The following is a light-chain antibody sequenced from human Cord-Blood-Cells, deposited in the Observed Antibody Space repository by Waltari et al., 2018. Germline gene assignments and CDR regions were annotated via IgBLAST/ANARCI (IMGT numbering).Light chain of an antibody. CDR3: SSYTSSSTLYG. Sequence: QSALTQPASVSGSPGPSITIPCTGTSSDVGGYNFVPWYPQPPGKAPKLMIYDVSNRPSGVSNRFSGSKSGKTASLTISGLQAEDESDYYCSSYTSSSTLYGFGTGTKVTVL. CDR2: DVS. J-gene: IGLJ1*01. CDR1: SSDVGGYNF. V-gene: IGLV2-14*01.